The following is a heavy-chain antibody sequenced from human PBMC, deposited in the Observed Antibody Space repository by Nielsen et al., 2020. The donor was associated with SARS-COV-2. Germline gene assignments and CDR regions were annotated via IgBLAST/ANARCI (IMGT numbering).Heavy chain of an antibody. CDR3: ARARLPGNWFDP. CDR2: IYHSGST. V-gene: IGHV4-4*02. CDR1: GGSISSSNW. Sequence: SETLSLTCAVSGGSISSSNWWSWVRQPPGKGLEWIGEIYHSGSTNYNPSLKSRVTISVDTSKNQFSLKLSSVTAADTAVYYCARARLPGNWFDPWGQGTLVTVSS. J-gene: IGHJ5*02. D-gene: IGHD2-15*01.